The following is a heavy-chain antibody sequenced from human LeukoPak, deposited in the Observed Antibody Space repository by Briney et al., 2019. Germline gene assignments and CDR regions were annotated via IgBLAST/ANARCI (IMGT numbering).Heavy chain of an antibody. Sequence: GGSLRLSCTVSGFTFGDYAINWVRQAPGKGLEWVAVISYDGSNKYYADSVKGRFTISRDNSKNTLYLQMNSLRTEDTAVFYCARQAARPYDYWGQGTLVTVSS. CDR1: GFTFGDYA. D-gene: IGHD6-6*01. CDR3: ARQAARPYDY. V-gene: IGHV3-30-3*01. CDR2: ISYDGSNK. J-gene: IGHJ4*02.